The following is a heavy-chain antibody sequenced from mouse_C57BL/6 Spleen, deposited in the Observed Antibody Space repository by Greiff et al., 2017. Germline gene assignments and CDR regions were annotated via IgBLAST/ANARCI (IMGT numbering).Heavy chain of an antibody. CDR1: GYTFTSYW. CDR3: ARGTTVVAYYFDY. V-gene: IGHV1-64*01. J-gene: IGHJ2*01. Sequence: QVQLQQPGAELVKPGASVKLSCKASGYTFTSYWMHWVKQRPGQGLEWIGMIHPNSGSTNYNEKFKSKATLTVDKSSSTAYMQLSSLTSEDSAVYYCARGTTVVAYYFDYWGQGTTLTVSS. D-gene: IGHD1-1*01. CDR2: IHPNSGST.